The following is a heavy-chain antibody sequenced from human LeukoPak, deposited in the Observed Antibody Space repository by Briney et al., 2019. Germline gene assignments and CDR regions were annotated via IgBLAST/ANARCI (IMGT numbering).Heavy chain of an antibody. J-gene: IGHJ4*02. Sequence: PSETLSLTCTVSGGSINNYCWSWIRLPPGKGLEWIAYISYSGSTDYNPSLKSRVTISVDTSKNQFSLKLSSVSAADTAVYYCARLRSSTWLLTDSWGQGTLVTISP. CDR3: ARLRSSTWLLTDS. CDR1: GGSINNYC. CDR2: ISYSGST. V-gene: IGHV4-59*08. D-gene: IGHD6-13*01.